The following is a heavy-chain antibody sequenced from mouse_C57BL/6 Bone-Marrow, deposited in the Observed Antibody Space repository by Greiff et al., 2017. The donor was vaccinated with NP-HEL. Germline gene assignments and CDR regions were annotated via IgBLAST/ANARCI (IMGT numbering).Heavy chain of an antibody. V-gene: IGHV5-16*01. D-gene: IGHD1-1*01. Sequence: DVQLVESEGGLVQPGSSMKLSCTASGFTFSDYYMAWVRQVPEKGLEWVANINYDGSSTYYLDSLKSRFIISRDNAKNILYLQMSSLKSEDTATYYCARYDYYGSRGYFDYWGQGTTLTVSS. CDR2: INYDGSST. CDR3: ARYDYYGSRGYFDY. CDR1: GFTFSDYY. J-gene: IGHJ2*01.